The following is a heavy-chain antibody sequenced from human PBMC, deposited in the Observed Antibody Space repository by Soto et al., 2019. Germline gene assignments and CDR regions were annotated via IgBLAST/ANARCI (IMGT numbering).Heavy chain of an antibody. CDR1: GYSFSYSW. Sequence: EVQLVQSGAEVKKSGESLKISCKGSGYSFSYSWIGWVRQMPGKGLEWMGIIYPGDSDTRYSPSFQGQVTFSVDKSISTAYLQWSSLKASDTAMYYCARQTGEVGRDYYYGMEVWGQGTTVTVSS. D-gene: IGHD1-26*01. V-gene: IGHV5-51*01. J-gene: IGHJ6*02. CDR3: ARQTGEVGRDYYYGMEV. CDR2: IYPGDSDT.